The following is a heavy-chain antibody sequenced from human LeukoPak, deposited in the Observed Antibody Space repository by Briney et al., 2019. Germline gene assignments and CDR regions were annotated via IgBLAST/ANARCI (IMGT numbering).Heavy chain of an antibody. J-gene: IGHJ4*02. CDR3: ARGQRVDY. CDR2: IYHSGST. Sequence: PATLSLTCTVSGYSISSGYYWSWLRQPPGKGLLWFGSIYHSGSTYYNPSLKSRVTISVDTSKNPFYLQLSSVSAADTAVYYCARGQRVDYWGQGTLVTVSS. V-gene: IGHV4-38-2*02. D-gene: IGHD6-25*01. CDR1: GYSISSGYY.